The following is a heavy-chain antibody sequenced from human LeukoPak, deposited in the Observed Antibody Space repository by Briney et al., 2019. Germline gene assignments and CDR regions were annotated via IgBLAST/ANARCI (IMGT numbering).Heavy chain of an antibody. CDR2: IKQDGSEE. D-gene: IGHD3-22*01. J-gene: IGHJ4*02. V-gene: IGHV3-7*01. Sequence: GGSLRLSCTASGFTFSSYWMNWVRQAPGKGLEWVANIKQDGSEEYYVDSVKGRFTISRDNAKNSLFLQMNSLRDEDTAVYYCAREDYYDSSGQRGYWGQGTLVTVSS. CDR3: AREDYYDSSGQRGY. CDR1: GFTFSSYW.